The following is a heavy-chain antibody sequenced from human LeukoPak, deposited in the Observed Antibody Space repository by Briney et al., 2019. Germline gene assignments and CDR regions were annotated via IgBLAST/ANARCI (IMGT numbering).Heavy chain of an antibody. CDR2: INHSGST. Sequence: PSETLSLXCAVYGGSFSGYYWSWIRQPPGKGLEWIGEINHSGSTNYNPSLKSRVTISVDTSKNQFSLKLSSVTAADTAVYYCASVSSSGWYRPDYWGQGTLVTVSS. V-gene: IGHV4-34*01. D-gene: IGHD6-19*01. CDR3: ASVSSSGWYRPDY. J-gene: IGHJ4*02. CDR1: GGSFSGYY.